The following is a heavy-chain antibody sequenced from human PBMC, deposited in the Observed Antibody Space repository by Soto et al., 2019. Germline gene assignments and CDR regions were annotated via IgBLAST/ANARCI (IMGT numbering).Heavy chain of an antibody. CDR2: IYYSGST. Sequence: PETLSLTCTVSSGSVGSADPRCSWIRQPPGKGLEWIAYIYYSGSTKYNPTHKSRVSISVDTSKNQFSLKLNSVTAADTAIYYCARDVGTRPGDYENWLDPWGQGTLVTVSS. V-gene: IGHV4-61*08. J-gene: IGHJ5*02. D-gene: IGHD4-17*01. CDR1: SGSVGSADPR. CDR3: ARDVGTRPGDYENWLDP.